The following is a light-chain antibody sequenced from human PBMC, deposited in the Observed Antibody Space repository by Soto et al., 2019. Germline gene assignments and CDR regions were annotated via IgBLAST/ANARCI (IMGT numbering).Light chain of an antibody. Sequence: DIPMTQSPSSLSASVGDRVTITCRASQSISSYLTWYQQKPGKAPKLLIYAASSLQSWVPSRFSGSASRTDFTLTISSLQPEDFTTYYCQQSYSTPLYTFGQGTKLEIK. V-gene: IGKV1-39*01. J-gene: IGKJ2*01. CDR2: AAS. CDR1: QSISSY. CDR3: QQSYSTPLYT.